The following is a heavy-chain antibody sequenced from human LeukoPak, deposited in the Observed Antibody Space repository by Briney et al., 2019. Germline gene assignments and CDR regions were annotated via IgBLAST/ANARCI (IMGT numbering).Heavy chain of an antibody. CDR2: IYHSGST. V-gene: IGHV4-38-2*02. D-gene: IGHD6-19*01. CDR1: GYSISSGYY. J-gene: IGHJ4*02. CDR3: ARGEQWLVSWPYYFDY. Sequence: PSETLSLTCTVSGYSISSGYYWGWIRQPPGKGLEWIGSIYHSGSTYYNPSLKSRVTISVDTSKNQFSLKLSSVTAADTAVYYCARGEQWLVSWPYYFDYWGQGTLVTVSS.